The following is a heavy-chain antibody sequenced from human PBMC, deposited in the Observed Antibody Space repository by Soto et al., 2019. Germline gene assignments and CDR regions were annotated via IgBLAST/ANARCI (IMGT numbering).Heavy chain of an antibody. Sequence: PGGSLRLSCAASRFTFINYAMSWVRQAPGKGLEWVSVISGSGGTTYYADSVKGRFAISRDNSKNTLYLQMNSLRAEDTAIYYCAKDSYETSGYKDYWGQGNVVTVSS. CDR1: RFTFINYA. CDR3: AKDSYETSGYKDY. CDR2: ISGSGGTT. V-gene: IGHV3-23*01. D-gene: IGHD3-22*01. J-gene: IGHJ4*02.